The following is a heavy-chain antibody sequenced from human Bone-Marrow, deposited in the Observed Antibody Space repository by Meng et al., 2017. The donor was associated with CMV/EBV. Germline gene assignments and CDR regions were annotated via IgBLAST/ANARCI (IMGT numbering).Heavy chain of an antibody. Sequence: ASVKVSCKASGYTFTNYDINWVRQAPGQGLEWMGWMNPNIGNTGYAQKFQGRVTMTRDTSISTAYMELSRLRSDDTAVYYCASTDGYNYFDYWGQGTLVTVSS. CDR1: GYTFTNYD. CDR2: MNPNIGNT. J-gene: IGHJ4*02. V-gene: IGHV1-8*01. D-gene: IGHD5-24*01. CDR3: ASTDGYNYFDY.